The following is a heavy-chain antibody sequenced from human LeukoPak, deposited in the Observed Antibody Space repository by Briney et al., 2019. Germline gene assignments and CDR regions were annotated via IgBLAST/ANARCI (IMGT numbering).Heavy chain of an antibody. J-gene: IGHJ6*03. D-gene: IGHD4-23*01. Sequence: ASVKVSCKASGYTFTGYYMHWVGQAPGHGLEWMGWINPNSGGTNHAQKLQGRVTMTRDTSISTAYMELSRLRSDDTAVYYCATVSSATTVVTPGYYYMDVWGKGTTVTISS. CDR1: GYTFTGYY. V-gene: IGHV1-2*02. CDR3: ATVSSATTVVTPGYYYMDV. CDR2: INPNSGGT.